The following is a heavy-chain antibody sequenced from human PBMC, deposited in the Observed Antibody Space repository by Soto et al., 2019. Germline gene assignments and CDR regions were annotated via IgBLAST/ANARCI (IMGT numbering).Heavy chain of an antibody. V-gene: IGHV3-48*02. J-gene: IGHJ6*02. CDR1: GFTFSSYS. Sequence: GGSLRLSCAASGFTFSSYSVNWVRQAPGKGLEWVSYISSSSSTIYYADSVKGRFTISRDNAKNSLYLQMNSLRDEDTAVYYCASAGGYCSGGSCYSYYYHGMDVWGQGTTVTVSS. CDR2: ISSSSSTI. D-gene: IGHD2-15*01. CDR3: ASAGGYCSGGSCYSYYYHGMDV.